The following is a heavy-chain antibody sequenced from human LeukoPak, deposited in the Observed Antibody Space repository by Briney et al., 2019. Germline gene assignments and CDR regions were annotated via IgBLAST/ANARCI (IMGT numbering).Heavy chain of an antibody. J-gene: IGHJ4*02. Sequence: PWGSPRLSCAASGCTFSSYSRSWVRQAPGKGLEWVSAISGSGGSTYYAESVKGRFTISRDNSKNTLYLQMNSLRAEDTAVYYCAKQGGSGWYHWSRGFDYWGQGTLVTVSS. CDR1: GCTFSSYS. CDR3: AKQGGSGWYHWSRGFDY. V-gene: IGHV3-23*01. CDR2: ISGSGGST. D-gene: IGHD6-19*01.